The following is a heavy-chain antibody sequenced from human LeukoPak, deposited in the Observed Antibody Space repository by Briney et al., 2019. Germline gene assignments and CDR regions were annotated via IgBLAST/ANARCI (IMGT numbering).Heavy chain of an antibody. CDR3: AIDLCYTSRTYYHDYFVS. CDR2: ISHGGQS. Sequence: SETLSLTCTVSGGSMSSHYWSWVRQPPGKALEWIGYISHGGQSLSNPSLSSRVTISVDTSNNQFSLKLTSVTAAHTTLYYCAIDLCYTSRTYYHDYFVSWRQRPVVTVSS. J-gene: IGHJ4*02. V-gene: IGHV4-59*11. D-gene: IGHD3-10*01. CDR1: GGSMSSHY.